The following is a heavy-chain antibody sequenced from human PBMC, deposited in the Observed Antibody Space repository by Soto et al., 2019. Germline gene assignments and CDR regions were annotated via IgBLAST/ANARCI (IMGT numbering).Heavy chain of an antibody. D-gene: IGHD2-21*02. Sequence: ASVKVSCKASVYTFTSYGISWVRQAPGQGLEWVGWISAYNGNTNYAQKLQGRVTMTTDTSTSTAYMELRSLRSDDTAVYYCARSAYCGGDCPRHIYYYCGMDVWGQGTTVTVSS. V-gene: IGHV1-18*04. CDR2: ISAYNGNT. CDR1: VYTFTSYG. J-gene: IGHJ6*02. CDR3: ARSAYCGGDCPRHIYYYCGMDV.